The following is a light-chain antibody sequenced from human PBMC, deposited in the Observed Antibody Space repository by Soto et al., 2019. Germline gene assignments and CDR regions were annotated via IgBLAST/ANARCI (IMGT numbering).Light chain of an antibody. CDR2: EGS. V-gene: IGLV2-23*01. CDR1: SADVGSYNL. Sequence: QSVLTQPASVSGSPGQSITISCTGTSADVGSYNLVSWYQHHPGKAPKLIIYEGSERPSGVSDRFSGSKSGDTASLTISGLQAADEAYYYCCSYAGRNTVIFGGGTKVTVL. CDR3: CSYAGRNTVI. J-gene: IGLJ2*01.